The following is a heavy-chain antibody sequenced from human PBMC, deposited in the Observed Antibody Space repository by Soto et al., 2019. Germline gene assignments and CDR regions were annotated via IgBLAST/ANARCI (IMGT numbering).Heavy chain of an antibody. V-gene: IGHV4-31*03. D-gene: IGHD2-2*01. Sequence: SETLSLTCTVSGGSISSGGYYWSWIRQHPGKGLEWIGYIYYSGSTYYNPSLKSRVTISVDTSKNQFSLKLSSVTAADTAVYYCARVGTSLFDYWGQGTLVTVSS. CDR3: ARVGTSLFDY. J-gene: IGHJ4*02. CDR2: IYYSGST. CDR1: GGSISSGGYY.